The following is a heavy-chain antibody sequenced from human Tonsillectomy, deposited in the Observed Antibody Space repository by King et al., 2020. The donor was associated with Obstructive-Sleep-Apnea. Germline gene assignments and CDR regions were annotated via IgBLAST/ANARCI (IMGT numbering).Heavy chain of an antibody. D-gene: IGHD5-18*01. J-gene: IGHJ4*02. CDR2: IYHSGGT. CDR3: AREDTAMATGYFDY. CDR1: GGSFSGYY. Sequence: VQLQQWGAGLLKPSETLSLTCAVYGGSFSGYYWSWIRQPPGKGLEWIGEIYHSGGTNYNPSLKSRVTISVHTSKNQFSLKLSSVTAADTAVYYCAREDTAMATGYFDYWGQGTLVTVSS. V-gene: IGHV4-34*01.